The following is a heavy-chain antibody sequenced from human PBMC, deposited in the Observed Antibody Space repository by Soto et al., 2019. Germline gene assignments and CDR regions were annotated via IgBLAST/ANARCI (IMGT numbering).Heavy chain of an antibody. CDR2: ISGSDGST. D-gene: IGHD2-15*01. CDR3: AKIERYCSGGSCAESGYFQH. Sequence: EVQLLESGGGLVQPGGSLRLSCAASGFTFSSYAMSWVRQAPGKGLEWVSAISGSDGSTYYADSVKGRFTISRDNSKNTLYLQMNSLRAEDTAVYYCAKIERYCSGGSCAESGYFQHWGQGTLVTVSS. J-gene: IGHJ1*01. V-gene: IGHV3-23*01. CDR1: GFTFSSYA.